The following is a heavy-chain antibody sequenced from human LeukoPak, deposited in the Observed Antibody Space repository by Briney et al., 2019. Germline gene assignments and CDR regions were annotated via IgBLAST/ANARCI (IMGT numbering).Heavy chain of an antibody. CDR3: ARIYASGGGFDY. CDR2: INSDGSST. CDR1: GFTFSRYW. J-gene: IGHJ4*02. V-gene: IGHV3-74*01. Sequence: PGGSLRLSCVGSGFTFSRYWMHWVRQAPGKGLVWVSRINSDGSSTTYADSVKGRFTISRDNAKNTLYLQMNSLRAEDTAVYYCARIYASGGGFDYWGQGTLVTVSS. D-gene: IGHD6-19*01.